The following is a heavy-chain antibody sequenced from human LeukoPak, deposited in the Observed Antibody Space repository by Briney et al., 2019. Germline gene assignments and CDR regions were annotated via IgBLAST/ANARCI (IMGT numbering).Heavy chain of an antibody. J-gene: IGHJ4*02. V-gene: IGHV1-2*02. CDR1: GNTFTSYD. Sequence: ASVKVSCKTSGNTFTSYDINWVRQATGQGLEWMGWINPNSGGTNYAQKFQGRVTMTRDTSISTAYMDLSRLRSDDTAVYYCARAPLRWQFDYWGQGTLVTVSS. D-gene: IGHD4-23*01. CDR2: INPNSGGT. CDR3: ARAPLRWQFDY.